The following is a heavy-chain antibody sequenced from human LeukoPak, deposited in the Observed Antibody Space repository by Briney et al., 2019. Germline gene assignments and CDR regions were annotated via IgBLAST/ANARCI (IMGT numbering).Heavy chain of an antibody. Sequence: GESLKISCKGSGYSFTSYWIGWVRQMPGKGLEWMGIIYPGDSDTRYSPSFQGQVTISADKSISTAYLQWSSLKASDTAMYYCARQGAFLSLGITIFGVASDAFDIWGQGIMVTVSS. CDR2: IYPGDSDT. CDR1: GYSFTSYW. V-gene: IGHV5-51*01. J-gene: IGHJ3*02. D-gene: IGHD3-3*01. CDR3: ARQGAFLSLGITIFGVASDAFDI.